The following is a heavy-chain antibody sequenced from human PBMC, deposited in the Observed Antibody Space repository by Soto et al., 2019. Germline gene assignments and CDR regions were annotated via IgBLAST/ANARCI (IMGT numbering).Heavy chain of an antibody. CDR2: INGDGSST. J-gene: IGHJ4*02. CDR1: GFTFSSYW. CDR3: ARGRQYGYYVDY. D-gene: IGHD3-10*01. Sequence: GGSLRLSCAASGFTFSSYWMHWVRQAPGKGLVWVSRINGDGSSTNYADSVKGRFTISRGNAKNTLYLQMNSLRAEDTAVYYCARGRQYGYYVDYWGQGTLVTVSS. V-gene: IGHV3-74*01.